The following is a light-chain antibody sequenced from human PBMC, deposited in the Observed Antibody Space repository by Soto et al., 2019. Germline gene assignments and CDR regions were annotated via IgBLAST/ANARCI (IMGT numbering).Light chain of an antibody. CDR3: QQYNIYPLS. CDR1: QSISNY. CDR2: EAS. V-gene: IGKV1-5*03. J-gene: IGKJ4*01. Sequence: DIQMTQSPSTLSASVGDRVTITCRASQSISNYLAWYQQTPGKAPKLLIYEASNLESGVPSRFGGSGSGTEFTLTISGLQPDDFATYYCQQYNIYPLSFGGGTKVDIK.